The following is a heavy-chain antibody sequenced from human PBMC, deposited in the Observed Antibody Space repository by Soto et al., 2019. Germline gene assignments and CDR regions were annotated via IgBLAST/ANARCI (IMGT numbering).Heavy chain of an antibody. CDR1: GGTFSSYT. V-gene: IGHV1-69*02. CDR2: IIPILGIA. Sequence: ASVKVSCKASGGTFSSYTISWVRQAPGQGLEWMGRIIPILGIANYAQKFQGRVTITADKSTSTAYMELSSLRSEDTAVYYCARVAVVGAFDIWGQGTMVTVSS. CDR3: ARVAVVGAFDI. J-gene: IGHJ3*02. D-gene: IGHD2-15*01.